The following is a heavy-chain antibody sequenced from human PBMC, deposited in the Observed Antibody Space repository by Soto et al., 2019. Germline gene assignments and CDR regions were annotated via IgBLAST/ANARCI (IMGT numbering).Heavy chain of an antibody. CDR3: AKDKRAVVVTAPFDY. V-gene: IGHV3-30*18. CDR1: GFTFSSYG. Sequence: QVQLVESGGGVVQPGRSLRLSCAASGFTFSSYGMHWARQAPGKGLEWVAVISYDGSNKYYADSVKGRFTISRDNSKNTLYLQMNSLRAEDTAVYYCAKDKRAVVVTAPFDYWGQGTLVTVSS. D-gene: IGHD2-21*02. CDR2: ISYDGSNK. J-gene: IGHJ4*02.